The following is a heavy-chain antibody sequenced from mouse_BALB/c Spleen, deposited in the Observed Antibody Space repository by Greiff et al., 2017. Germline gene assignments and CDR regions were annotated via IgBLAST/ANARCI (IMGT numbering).Heavy chain of an antibody. CDR2: IWSGGST. Sequence: VQVVESGPGLVQPSQSLSITCTVSGFSLTSYGVHWVRQSPGKGLEWLGVIWSGGSTDYNAAFISRLSISKDNSKSQVFFKMNSLQANDTAIYYCARKSYGYDGYFDVWGAGTTVTVSS. V-gene: IGHV2-2*02. CDR1: GFSLTSYG. CDR3: ARKSYGYDGYFDV. D-gene: IGHD2-2*01. J-gene: IGHJ1*01.